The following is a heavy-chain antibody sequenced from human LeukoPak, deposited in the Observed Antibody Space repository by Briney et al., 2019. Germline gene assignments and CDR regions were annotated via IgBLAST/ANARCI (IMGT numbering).Heavy chain of an antibody. J-gene: IGHJ4*02. D-gene: IGHD2-2*01. CDR1: GYTFTSYD. V-gene: IGHV1-8*01. Sequence: ASVKVSCKASGYTFTSYDINSVRQATGQGLEWMGWMNPNSGNTGYAQKFQGRVTMTRNTSISTAYMELSSLRSEDTAVYYCARWSEWMDQLGRRGFDYWGQGTLVTVSS. CDR3: ARWSEWMDQLGRRGFDY. CDR2: MNPNSGNT.